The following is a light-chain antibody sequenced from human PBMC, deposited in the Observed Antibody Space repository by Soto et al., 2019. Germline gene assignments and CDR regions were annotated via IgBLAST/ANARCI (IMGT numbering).Light chain of an antibody. CDR3: QQYYSQGT. Sequence: DIVMTQSPDSLAVSLGERATINCKSSQSVLYSSNNKNYLAWYQQKPGQPPKLLIYWASTRESGVPDRFSGSGSGTYFTLTISSLQAEDVAVYYCQQYYSQGTFGQGTKMEIK. CDR2: WAS. CDR1: QSVLYSSNNKNY. V-gene: IGKV4-1*01. J-gene: IGKJ2*01.